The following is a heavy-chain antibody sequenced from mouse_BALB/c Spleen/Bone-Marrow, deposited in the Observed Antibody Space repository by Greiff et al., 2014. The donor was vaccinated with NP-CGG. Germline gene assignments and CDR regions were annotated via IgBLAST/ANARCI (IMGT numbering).Heavy chain of an antibody. CDR1: GFTFSDYG. D-gene: IGHD2-1*01. V-gene: IGHV5-15*02. CDR2: ISNLAYSI. CDR3: ARETTRGAMDY. J-gene: IGHJ4*01. Sequence: EVKLMESGGALVQPGGSRKLSCAASGFTFSDYGMAWVRQAPGKGPEWVAFISNLAYSIYYTDTVTGLFTIARENAKNTLYLEMSGLRSEDTAMYYCARETTRGAMDYWGQGTSVAVSS.